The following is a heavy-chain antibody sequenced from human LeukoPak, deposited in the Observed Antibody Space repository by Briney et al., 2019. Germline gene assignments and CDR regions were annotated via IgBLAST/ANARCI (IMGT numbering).Heavy chain of an antibody. CDR2: INHSGST. CDR1: GGSFSGYY. V-gene: IGHV4-34*01. D-gene: IGHD2-2*01. J-gene: IGHJ4*02. Sequence: PSETLSLTCAVYGGSFSGYYWSWIRQPPGKGLECIGEINHSGSTNYNPSLKSRVTISVDTSKNQFSLKLSSVTAADTAVYYCASVSLGYCSSTSCRSGGYWGQGTLVTVSS. CDR3: ASVSLGYCSSTSCRSGGY.